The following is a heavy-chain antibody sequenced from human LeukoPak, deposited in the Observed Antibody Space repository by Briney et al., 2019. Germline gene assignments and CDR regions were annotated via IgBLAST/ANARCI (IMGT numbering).Heavy chain of an antibody. D-gene: IGHD7-27*01. V-gene: IGHV3-33*01. J-gene: IGHJ3*02. CDR1: GFTFSSYG. CDR2: IWYDGSNK. Sequence: PGGSLRLSCAASGFTFSSYGMHWVRQAPDNGLEWVAVIWYDGSNKYYADSVKGRFTISRDNSKNTLYLQMNSLRAEDTAVYYCARDANWGFDAFDIWGQGTMVTVSS. CDR3: ARDANWGFDAFDI.